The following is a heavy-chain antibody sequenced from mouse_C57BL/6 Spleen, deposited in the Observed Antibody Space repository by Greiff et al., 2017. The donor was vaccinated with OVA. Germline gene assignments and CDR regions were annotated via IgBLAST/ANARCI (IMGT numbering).Heavy chain of an antibody. Sequence: VQLQQPGAELVRPGSSVKLSCKASGYTFTSYWMHWVKQRPIQGLEWIGNIDPSDSETHYNQKFKDKATLTVDKSSSTAYMQLSSLTSEDSAVYYCARLGLRRYYFDYWGQGTTLTVSS. D-gene: IGHD2-2*01. CDR3: ARLGLRRYYFDY. V-gene: IGHV1-52*01. CDR1: GYTFTSYW. J-gene: IGHJ2*01. CDR2: IDPSDSET.